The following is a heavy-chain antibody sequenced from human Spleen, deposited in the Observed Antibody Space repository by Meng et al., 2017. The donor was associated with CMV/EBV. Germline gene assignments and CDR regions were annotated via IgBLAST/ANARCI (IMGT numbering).Heavy chain of an antibody. Sequence: SETLSLTCTVPGGSISSRGYYLGWIRQPPGKGLEWIGSIYYIGSSYYNPSLKSRVTISVDTSKNHFSLNLSPVTAADTAVYYCARGSFRVQTLYWGQGTLVTVSS. D-gene: IGHD3-10*01. CDR3: ARGSFRVQTLY. CDR2: IYYIGSS. V-gene: IGHV4-39*02. CDR1: GGSISSRGYY. J-gene: IGHJ4*02.